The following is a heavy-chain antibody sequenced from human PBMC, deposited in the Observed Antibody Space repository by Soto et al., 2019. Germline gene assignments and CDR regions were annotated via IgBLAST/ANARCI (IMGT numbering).Heavy chain of an antibody. V-gene: IGHV1-18*04. J-gene: IGHJ6*02. CDR2: ISAYNGNT. D-gene: IGHD6-6*01. CDR3: ARDLSRIAARGQYYYYYGMDV. Sequence: QVPLVQSGAEVKKPGASVKVSCKASGYTFTSYGISWVRQAPGQGLEWMGWISAYNGNTNYAQKLQGRVTMTTDTSTSTAYMELRSLRSDDTAVYYCARDLSRIAARGQYYYYYGMDVWGQGTTVTVSS. CDR1: GYTFTSYG.